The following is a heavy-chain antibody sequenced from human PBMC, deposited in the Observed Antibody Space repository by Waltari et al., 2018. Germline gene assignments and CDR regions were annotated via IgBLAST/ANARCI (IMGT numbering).Heavy chain of an antibody. CDR2: INHSGST. D-gene: IGHD2-2*01. Sequence: QVQLQQWGAGLLKPSETLSLTCAVYGGSFSGYYWSWIRQPPGKGLEWSGEINHSGSTNYNPSLKSRVTISVDTSKNQFSLKLSSVTAADTAVYYCAVGYGSSTSQHNWFDPWGQGTLVTVSS. V-gene: IGHV4-34*01. CDR1: GGSFSGYY. J-gene: IGHJ5*02. CDR3: AVGYGSSTSQHNWFDP.